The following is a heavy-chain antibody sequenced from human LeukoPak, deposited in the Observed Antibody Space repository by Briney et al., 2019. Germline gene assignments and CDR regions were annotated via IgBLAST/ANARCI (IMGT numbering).Heavy chain of an antibody. CDR1: GYTFTGYY. CDR2: INPNSGGT. J-gene: IGHJ4*02. D-gene: IGHD4-23*01. V-gene: IGHV1-2*02. Sequence: ASVKVSCKASGYTFTGYYMHWVRQAPGQGLEWMGWINPNSGGTNYAQKFQGRVTMTRDTSISTAYMELSRLRSDDTAVYYCAKDKRGVLSGNLGPQNFDYWGQGTLVTVSS. CDR3: AKDKRGVLSGNLGPQNFDY.